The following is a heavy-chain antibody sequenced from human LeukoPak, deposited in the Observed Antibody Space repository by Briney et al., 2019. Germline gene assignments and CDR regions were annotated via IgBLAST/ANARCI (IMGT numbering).Heavy chain of an antibody. D-gene: IGHD6-25*01. J-gene: IGHJ4*02. V-gene: IGHV3-74*01. CDR1: GFAFSSYW. Sequence: PGGSLRLSCAASGFAFSSYWMHWVRQAPGKGLVWVSRINSDGSSTSYADSVKGRFTISRDNAKNTLYLQMNSLRAEDTAVYYCARDRGIAACDYWGQGTLVTVSS. CDR2: INSDGSST. CDR3: ARDRGIAACDY.